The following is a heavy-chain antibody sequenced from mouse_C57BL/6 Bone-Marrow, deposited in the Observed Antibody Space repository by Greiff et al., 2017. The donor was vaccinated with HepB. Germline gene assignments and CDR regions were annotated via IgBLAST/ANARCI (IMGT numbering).Heavy chain of an antibody. J-gene: IGHJ3*01. CDR1: GYAFTNYL. D-gene: IGHD2-4*01. CDR2: INPGSGGT. V-gene: IGHV1-54*01. CDR3: ARPYDYEGAWFAY. Sequence: QVQLQQSGAELVRPGTSVKVSCKASGYAFTNYLIEWVKQRPGQGLEWIGVINPGSGGTNYNEKFKGKATLTADKSSSTAYMQLSSLTSEDSAVYFCARPYDYEGAWFAYWGQGTLVTVSA.